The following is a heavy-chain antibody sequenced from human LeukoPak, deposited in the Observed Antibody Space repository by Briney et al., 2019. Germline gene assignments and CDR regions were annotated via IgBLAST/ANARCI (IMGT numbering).Heavy chain of an antibody. CDR1: GGSISSGDYY. Sequence: SETLSLTCTVSGGSISSGDYYWSWIRQPPGKGLEWIGYIYYSGSTYYNPSLKSRVTISVDTSKNQFSLKLSSVTAADTAVYYCARRLDIVVVVAATPNDAFDIWGQGTMVTVSS. V-gene: IGHV4-30-4*08. CDR3: ARRLDIVVVVAATPNDAFDI. D-gene: IGHD2-15*01. CDR2: IYYSGST. J-gene: IGHJ3*02.